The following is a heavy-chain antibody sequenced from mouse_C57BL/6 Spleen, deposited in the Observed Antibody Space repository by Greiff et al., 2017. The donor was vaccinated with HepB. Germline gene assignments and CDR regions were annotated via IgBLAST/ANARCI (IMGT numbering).Heavy chain of an antibody. J-gene: IGHJ2*01. V-gene: IGHV1-69*01. D-gene: IGHD4-1*01. CDR1: GYTFTSYW. Sequence: QVQLKQPGAELVMPGASVKLSCKASGYTFTSYWMHWVKQRPGQGLEWIGEIDPSDSYTNYNQKFKGKSTLTVDKSSSTAYMQLSSLTSEDSAVYYCARLETGTFDYWGQGTTLTVSS. CDR2: IDPSDSYT. CDR3: ARLETGTFDY.